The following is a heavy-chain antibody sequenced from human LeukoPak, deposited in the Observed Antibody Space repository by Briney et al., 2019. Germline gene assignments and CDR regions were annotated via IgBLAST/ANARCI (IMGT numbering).Heavy chain of an antibody. CDR2: IYSGGST. V-gene: IGHV3-53*01. D-gene: IGHD3-22*01. Sequence: PGGSLRLSCAASGFTVSSNYMSWVRQAPGKGLEWVSVIYSGGSTYYADSVKGRFTISRDNSKNTLYLQMNSLRAEDTAVYYCARAGASSGYSFDYWGQGTLVTVSS. CDR1: GFTVSSNY. CDR3: ARAGASSGYSFDY. J-gene: IGHJ4*02.